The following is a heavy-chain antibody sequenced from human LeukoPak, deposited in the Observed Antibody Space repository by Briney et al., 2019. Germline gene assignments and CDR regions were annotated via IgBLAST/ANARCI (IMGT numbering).Heavy chain of an antibody. CDR3: SRDPHYYDSSGYYFGRANYYYYYYMDV. CDR1: GFTFSSYS. V-gene: IGHV3-21*01. CDR2: ISSSSSYI. J-gene: IGHJ6*03. Sequence: GGSLRLSCAASGFTFSSYSMNWVRQAPGKGLEWVSSISSSSSYIYYADSVKGRFTISRDNAKNSLYLQMNSLRAEDTAVYYCSRDPHYYDSSGYYFGRANYYYYYYMDVWGKGTTVTVSS. D-gene: IGHD3-22*01.